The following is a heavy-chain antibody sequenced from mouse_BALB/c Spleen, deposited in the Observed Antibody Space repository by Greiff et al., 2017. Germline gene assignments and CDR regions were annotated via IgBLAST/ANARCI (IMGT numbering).Heavy chain of an antibody. CDR1: GFTFSNYW. CDR2: IRLKSNNYAT. V-gene: IGHV6-6*02. D-gene: IGHD2-3*01. J-gene: IGHJ3*01. CDR3: TRYDDWFDY. Sequence: EVQLQESGGGLVQPGGSMKLSCVASGFTFSNYWMNWVRQSPEKGLEWVAEIRLKSNNYATHYAESVKGRFTISRDDSKSSVYLQMNNLRAEDTGIYYCTRYDDWFDYWGQGTLVTVSA.